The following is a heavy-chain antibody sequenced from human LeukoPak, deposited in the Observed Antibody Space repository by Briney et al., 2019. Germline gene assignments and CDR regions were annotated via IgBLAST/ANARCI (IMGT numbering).Heavy chain of an antibody. CDR3: ARDIGFGDQMDY. Sequence: PGGSLRLSCAASGFSFSSIYMSWVRRAPGKGLEWVAVIYSGGTTYYADSVRGRFTISRDNSKNTLYLQMNSLRVEDTALYYCARDIGFGDQMDYWGQGTLVTVSS. CDR1: GFSFSSIY. CDR2: IYSGGTT. J-gene: IGHJ4*02. D-gene: IGHD3-10*01. V-gene: IGHV3-53*01.